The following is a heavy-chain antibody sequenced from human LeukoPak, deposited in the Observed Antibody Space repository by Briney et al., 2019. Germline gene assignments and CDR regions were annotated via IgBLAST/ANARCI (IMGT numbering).Heavy chain of an antibody. Sequence: PSETLSLTCSVSGASISPSYWSWLRQPPGRGMEWIGYIYNSGTTNYNTSLASRVTISLDTSKNQFSLRLSSVSAVDTAVYYCARGTPDRADIWGTGTMVTVSS. CDR3: ARGTPDRADI. J-gene: IGHJ3*02. CDR2: IYNSGTT. V-gene: IGHV4-59*01. CDR1: GASISPSY. D-gene: IGHD3-16*02.